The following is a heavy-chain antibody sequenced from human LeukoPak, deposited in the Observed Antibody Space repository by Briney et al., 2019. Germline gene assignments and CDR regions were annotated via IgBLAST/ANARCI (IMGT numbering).Heavy chain of an antibody. CDR3: AKSPNWNPSLYFDY. J-gene: IGHJ4*02. D-gene: IGHD1-1*01. CDR2: ISYDGSNK. CDR1: AFTFSSYG. V-gene: IGHV3-30-3*02. Sequence: GGSLRLSCAASAFTFSSYGMHWVRQTPGEGLEWVAVISYDGSNKYYADSVKGRFTISRDNSKNTLYLQMNSLRGEDTGVYYCAKSPNWNPSLYFDYWGQGTLVTVSS.